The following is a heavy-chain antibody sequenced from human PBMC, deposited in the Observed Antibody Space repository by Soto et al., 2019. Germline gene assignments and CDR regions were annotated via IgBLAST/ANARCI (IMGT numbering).Heavy chain of an antibody. D-gene: IGHD2-21*01. J-gene: IGHJ4*02. CDR2: LSASGAST. CDR1: GFTCSTYA. V-gene: IGHV3-23*01. CDR3: AKGRGGGTYYFDY. Sequence: GGSLRLSCAASGFTCSTYAMSWVRQAPGKGLEWVSALSASGASTYYADSVKGRFTISRDNSRNTLYLQMNSLRAEDTAVYYCAKGRGGGTYYFDYWGQGFLVTVSS.